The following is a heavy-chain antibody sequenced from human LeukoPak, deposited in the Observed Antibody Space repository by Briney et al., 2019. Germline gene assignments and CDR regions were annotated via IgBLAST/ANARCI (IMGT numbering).Heavy chain of an antibody. CDR1: GFTFSTYA. D-gene: IGHD2-15*01. Sequence: GGSLRLSCAASGFTFSTYAMTWVRQAPGKGLEWVSYISSSSSYTNYADSVEGRFTISRDNAKNSLYLQMNSLRAEDTAVHYCARDQGYCSGGSCLESNAFDIWGQGTMVTVSS. CDR2: ISSSSSYT. CDR3: ARDQGYCSGGSCLESNAFDI. V-gene: IGHV3-11*05. J-gene: IGHJ3*02.